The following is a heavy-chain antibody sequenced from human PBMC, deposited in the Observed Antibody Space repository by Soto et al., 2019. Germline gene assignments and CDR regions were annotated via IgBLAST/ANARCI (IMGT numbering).Heavy chain of an antibody. CDR1: GYTLTELS. V-gene: IGHV1-24*01. J-gene: IGHJ5*02. D-gene: IGHD2-2*01. CDR3: ATSACSSTSCYLDWFAP. Sequence: ASVKVSCKVSGYTLTELSMHWVRQAPGKGLEWMGGFDPEDGETIYAQKFQGRVTMTEDTSTDTAYMELSSLRSEDTAVYYCATSACSSTSCYLDWFAPWGQGTLVTVSS. CDR2: FDPEDGET.